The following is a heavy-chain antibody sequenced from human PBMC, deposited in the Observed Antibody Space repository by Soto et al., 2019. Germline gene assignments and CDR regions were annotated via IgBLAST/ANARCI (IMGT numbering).Heavy chain of an antibody. Sequence: QVQLVQSGAEVKKPGSSVKVSCKASGGTFSSYTFSWVRQAPGQGLEWMGRIIPILDVSTYSQNFRGRVTITADKSTSTVYMELSSLTSEDTALYVCAARPCSSSTCFHRVPYWGQGTLVAVSS. J-gene: IGHJ4*02. V-gene: IGHV1-69*02. D-gene: IGHD6-13*01. CDR2: IIPILDVS. CDR1: GGTFSSYT. CDR3: AARPCSSSTCFHRVPY.